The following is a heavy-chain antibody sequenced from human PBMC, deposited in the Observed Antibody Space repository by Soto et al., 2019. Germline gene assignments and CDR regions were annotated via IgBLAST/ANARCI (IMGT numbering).Heavy chain of an antibody. Sequence: GGSLRLSCAASGFAFSTYWMSWVRQAPGKGLEWVANIKEDGSQKHYVDSVKGRFTISRDNAKNSLYLQLSSLRAEDTAIYYCTLPSRSITWNSWGQGVLVTVSS. V-gene: IGHV3-7*01. CDR1: GFAFSTYW. CDR3: TLPSRSITWNS. J-gene: IGHJ4*02. CDR2: IKEDGSQK. D-gene: IGHD6-13*01.